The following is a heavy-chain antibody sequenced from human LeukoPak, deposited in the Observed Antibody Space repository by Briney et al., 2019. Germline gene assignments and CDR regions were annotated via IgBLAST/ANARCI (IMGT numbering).Heavy chain of an antibody. J-gene: IGHJ6*03. CDR2: INPNSGGT. CDR3: ARGLVYYGSGSYYHYYYYMDV. CDR1: GYTFTGYY. D-gene: IGHD3-10*01. V-gene: IGHV1-2*02. Sequence: ASVKVSCKASGYTFTGYYMHWVRQAPGQGLEWMGWINPNSGGTNYAQKFQGRVTMTRDTSISTAYMELSRLRSDDTAVYYCARGLVYYGSGSYYHYYYYMDVWGKGTTVTISS.